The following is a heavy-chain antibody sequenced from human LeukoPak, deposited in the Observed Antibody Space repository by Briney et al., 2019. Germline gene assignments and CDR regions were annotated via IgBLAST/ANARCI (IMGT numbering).Heavy chain of an antibody. D-gene: IGHD3/OR15-3a*01. CDR3: ARQTGSGLFILP. CDR1: GGSISSYY. J-gene: IGHJ4*02. V-gene: IGHV4-59*01. Sequence: SETLSLTCTVSGGSISSYYWSWIRQPPGKGLEWIGYIYYSGSTNYKPSLKSRVTISVDTSKNQFSLKLSSVTAADTAVYYCARQTGSGLFILPGGQGTLVTVSS. CDR2: IYYSGST.